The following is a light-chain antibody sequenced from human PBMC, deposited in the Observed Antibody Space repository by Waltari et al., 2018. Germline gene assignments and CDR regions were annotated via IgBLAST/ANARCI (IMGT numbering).Light chain of an antibody. CDR2: GKN. CDR1: SLRIYY. CDR3: TSRDLSGDVV. V-gene: IGLV3-19*01. J-gene: IGLJ2*01. Sequence: SSELTQDPAVSVALGQTVRITCQGDSLRIYYGSWCRQKPGQSPELVIYGKNNRPLGIPDRFSASSSGNTASLTITGAQAEDEAVYYCTSRDLSGDVVFGGGTQVTVL.